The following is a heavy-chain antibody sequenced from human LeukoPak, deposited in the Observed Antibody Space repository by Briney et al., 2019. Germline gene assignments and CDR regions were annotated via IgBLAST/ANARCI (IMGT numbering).Heavy chain of an antibody. CDR1: GDSISSGSYY. CDR3: AREEYYSDNSGYYPDF. CDR2: IYTSGST. D-gene: IGHD3-22*01. J-gene: IGHJ4*02. Sequence: PSETLSLTCTVSGDSISSGSYYWSWVRQPAGKGLEWIGRIYTSGSTNYNPSLKSRVTISVDTSKNQFSLKLSSVTAADTAVYYRAREEYYSDNSGYYPDFWGQGTLVTVPS. V-gene: IGHV4-61*02.